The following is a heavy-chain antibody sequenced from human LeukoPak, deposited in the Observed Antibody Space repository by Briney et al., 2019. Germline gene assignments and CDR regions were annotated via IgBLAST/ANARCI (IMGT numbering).Heavy chain of an antibody. Sequence: GGSLRLSCAASGFTFSDYYMNWIRQAPGKGLEWVSYINSSGITIYYADSVKGRFTISRDNAKNSLYLQMNNLRAEDTAVYYCARDYSGSYYDRNLDYWGQGTLVTVSS. CDR3: ARDYSGSYYDRNLDY. CDR1: GFTFSDYY. CDR2: INSSGITI. V-gene: IGHV3-11*01. D-gene: IGHD1-26*01. J-gene: IGHJ4*02.